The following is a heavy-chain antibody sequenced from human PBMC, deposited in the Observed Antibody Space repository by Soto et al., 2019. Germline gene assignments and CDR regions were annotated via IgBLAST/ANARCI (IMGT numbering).Heavy chain of an antibody. CDR2: IKQGGSER. Sequence: GGSLRLSCAAPGFTFSSYFMSWVRQAPGKGLEWVATIKQGGSERSYVDSVKGRFTISRDDAKTSLFLEMSSLTAEDTAVYYCARWNYGFDYWGLGTLVTVSS. J-gene: IGHJ4*02. V-gene: IGHV3-7*01. CDR1: GFTFSSYF. CDR3: ARWNYGFDY. D-gene: IGHD3-16*01.